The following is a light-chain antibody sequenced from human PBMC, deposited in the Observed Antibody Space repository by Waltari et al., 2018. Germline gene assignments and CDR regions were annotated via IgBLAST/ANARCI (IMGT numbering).Light chain of an antibody. J-gene: IGKJ1*01. CDR2: GAS. CDR3: QQYGSSLGT. Sequence: EIVLTQSPGTLSLSPGERATLSCRASQSGSSNYLAWYQQKPGQAPRLLIYGASSRATDIPDRFIGSGSETDFTLTITRLEPEDFAMYYCQQYGSSLGTFGQGTKVEIK. CDR1: QSGSSNY. V-gene: IGKV3-20*01.